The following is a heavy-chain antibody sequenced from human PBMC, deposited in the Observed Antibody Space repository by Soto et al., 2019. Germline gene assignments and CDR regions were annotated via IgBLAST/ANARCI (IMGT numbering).Heavy chain of an antibody. J-gene: IGHJ4*02. CDR3: ARGLSVTILDN. CDR2: IYYSGST. Sequence: QVQLQESGPGLVKPSQTLSLTCTVSCGYISTGGYYWTWIRQHPGKGLEWIGYIYYSGSTYYNPSLKSRVTISVDTSKKKFSMKLSSVKAADTAVYYCARGLSVTILDNCGQGTLVTVYS. V-gene: IGHV4-31*03. CDR1: CGYISTGGYY. D-gene: IGHD4-17*01.